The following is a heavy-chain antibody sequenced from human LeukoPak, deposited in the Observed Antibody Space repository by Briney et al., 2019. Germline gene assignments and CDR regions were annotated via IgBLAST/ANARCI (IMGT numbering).Heavy chain of an antibody. CDR2: IYYSGST. J-gene: IGHJ4*02. V-gene: IGHV4-59*01. CDR3: ARVRYSSGWGFDY. D-gene: IGHD6-19*01. Sequence: SETLSLTCTVSGDSTSNFYWSWIRQPPGKGLEWIGYIYYSGSTNYNPSLKSRVTISVDTSKNQFSLKLSSVTAADTAVYYCARVRYSSGWGFDYWGQGTLVTVSS. CDR1: GDSTSNFY.